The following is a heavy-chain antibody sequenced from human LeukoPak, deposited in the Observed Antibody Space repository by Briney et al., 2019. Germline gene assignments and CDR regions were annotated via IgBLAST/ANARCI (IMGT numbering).Heavy chain of an antibody. CDR3: VRSPYNWVDVSGFI. Sequence: GGSLRLSCAASGFTFINYWMHWARQAPGERPVWISRVNGDGSFTDYADSVKGRFTISRDNAKNTLHLQLNSLGVEDTAVYYRVRSPYNWVDVSGFIWGQGTMVTVSS. CDR1: GFTFINYW. D-gene: IGHD1-1*01. CDR2: VNGDGSFT. J-gene: IGHJ3*02. V-gene: IGHV3-74*01.